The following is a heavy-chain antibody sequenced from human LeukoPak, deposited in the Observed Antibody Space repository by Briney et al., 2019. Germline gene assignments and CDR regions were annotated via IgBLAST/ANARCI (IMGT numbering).Heavy chain of an antibody. CDR3: ARGRASAFDY. V-gene: IGHV6-1*01. CDR1: GDSLSSSGDA. CDR2: TYQRSKWSS. J-gene: IGHJ4*02. D-gene: IGHD6-13*01. Sequence: SQTLSLTCVISGDSLSSSGDAWNWIRQSPSERLEWLGRTYQRSKWSSDYALSVRSRITVDPDTSKNQFSLQLYSVTPEDTAVYYCARGRASAFDYWDQGTLVTVSS.